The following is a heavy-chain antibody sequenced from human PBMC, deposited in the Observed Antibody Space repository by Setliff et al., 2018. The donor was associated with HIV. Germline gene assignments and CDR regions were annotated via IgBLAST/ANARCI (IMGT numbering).Heavy chain of an antibody. D-gene: IGHD5-12*01. J-gene: IGHJ6*02. CDR1: GFTFSSYT. Sequence: VGSLRLSCAASGFTFSSYTMHWVRQAPGKGLESVSYISDTGNTIYYADSVKGRFAISRDNAKDSVYLQMSRLRAEDTSVYYCARGGGYDYGRYYFYGMDVWGRGTTV. V-gene: IGHV3-48*01. CDR2: ISDTGNTI. CDR3: ARGGGYDYGRYYFYGMDV.